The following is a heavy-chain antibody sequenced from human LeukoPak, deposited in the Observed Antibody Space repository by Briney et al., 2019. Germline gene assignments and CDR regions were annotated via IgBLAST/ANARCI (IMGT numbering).Heavy chain of an antibody. J-gene: IGHJ4*02. V-gene: IGHV4-39*01. CDR1: GGSISSSSYY. D-gene: IGHD6-6*01. Sequence: SETLSLTCTVSGGSISSSSYYWGWIRQPPGKGLEWIGSIYYSGSTYYNPSLKSRVTISVDTSKNQFSLKLSSVTAADTAVYYCASRGIAARPSYWGQGTLVIVSS. CDR2: IYYSGST. CDR3: ASRGIAARPSY.